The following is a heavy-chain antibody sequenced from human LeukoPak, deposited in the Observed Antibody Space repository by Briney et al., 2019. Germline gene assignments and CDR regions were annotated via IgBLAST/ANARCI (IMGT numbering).Heavy chain of an antibody. D-gene: IGHD3-9*01. CDR1: GFTFSSYS. Sequence: GGSLRLSCAASGFTFSSYSMNWVRQAPGKGLEWVSSISSSSSYIYYADSVKGRFTISRDNARKSLYLQMNSLRAEDTAVYYCARDPDLTGYSILDAFDIWGQGTMVTVSP. CDR2: ISSSSSYI. J-gene: IGHJ3*02. V-gene: IGHV3-21*01. CDR3: ARDPDLTGYSILDAFDI.